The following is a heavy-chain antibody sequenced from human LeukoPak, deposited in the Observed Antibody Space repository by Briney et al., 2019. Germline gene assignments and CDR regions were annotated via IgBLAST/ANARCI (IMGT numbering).Heavy chain of an antibody. D-gene: IGHD4-11*01. Sequence: PGVSLRLSCVASGFTFSDYAMNWVQQAPGKGLEWVSTFKTKYHQVYYAESVRGRFTISTDNSRNTVFLQMNSLRADDTALYYCARSVPDYTRFDYWGQGALVTVSS. CDR2: FKTKYHQV. CDR1: GFTFSDYA. CDR3: ARSVPDYTRFDY. J-gene: IGHJ4*02. V-gene: IGHV3-23*05.